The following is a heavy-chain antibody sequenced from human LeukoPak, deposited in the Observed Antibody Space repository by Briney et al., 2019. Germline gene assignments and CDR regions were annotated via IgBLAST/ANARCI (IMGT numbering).Heavy chain of an antibody. V-gene: IGHV4-34*01. D-gene: IGHD4/OR15-4a*01. CDR3: ASLYGGPNWFDP. CDR1: GGSFSGYY. CDR2: INHSGST. J-gene: IGHJ5*02. Sequence: SETLSLTCAVYGGSFSGYYWSWIRQPPGKGLEWIGEINHSGSTNYNPSLKSRVTISVDTSKNQFSLKLSSVTAADTAVYYCASLYGGPNWFDPWGQGTLVTVSS.